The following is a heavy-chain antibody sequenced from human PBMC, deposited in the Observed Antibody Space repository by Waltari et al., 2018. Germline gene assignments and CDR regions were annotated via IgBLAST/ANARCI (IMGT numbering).Heavy chain of an antibody. CDR1: GFTFSSYA. V-gene: IGHV3-23*03. D-gene: IGHD3-10*01. Sequence: EVQLLESGGGLVQPGGSLRLSCAASGFTFSSYAMSWVRQAPGKGLEWVSVIYSGGSSTYYADSVKGRFTISRDNSKNTLYLQMNSLRAEDTAVYYCAKEGTGYYFDYWGQGTLVTVSS. J-gene: IGHJ4*02. CDR3: AKEGTGYYFDY. CDR2: IYSGGSST.